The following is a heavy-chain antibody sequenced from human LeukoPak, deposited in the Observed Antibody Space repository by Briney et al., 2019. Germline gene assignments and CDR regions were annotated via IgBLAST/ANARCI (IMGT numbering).Heavy chain of an antibody. D-gene: IGHD3-22*01. Sequence: ASVKVSCKASGYTFTSYGISWVRQAPGQGLEWMGWINPNSGGTNYAQKFQGRVTMTRDTSISTAYMELSRLRSDDTAVYYCAGTYYYDSSGYWLAFDIWGQGTMVTVSS. CDR2: INPNSGGT. CDR1: GYTFTSYG. V-gene: IGHV1-2*02. CDR3: AGTYYYDSSGYWLAFDI. J-gene: IGHJ3*02.